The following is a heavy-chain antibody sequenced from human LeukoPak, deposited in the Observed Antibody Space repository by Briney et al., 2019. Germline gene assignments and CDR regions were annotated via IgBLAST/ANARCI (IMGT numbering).Heavy chain of an antibody. V-gene: IGHV3-23*01. CDR2: LSGSGGST. J-gene: IGHJ3*02. Sequence: GGSLRLSCAASGFTFSSYAMSWVRQAPGKGLEWVSGLSGSGGSTYYADSVKGRFTISRDNSKNTLYLQMNSLRAEDTAVYYCAKVGYDSSGHLLDAFDIWGQGTMVTVSS. D-gene: IGHD3-22*01. CDR3: AKVGYDSSGHLLDAFDI. CDR1: GFTFSSYA.